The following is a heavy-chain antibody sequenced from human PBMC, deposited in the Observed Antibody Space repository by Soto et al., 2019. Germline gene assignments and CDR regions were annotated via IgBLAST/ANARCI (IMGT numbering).Heavy chain of an antibody. J-gene: IGHJ4*02. CDR3: TTLGPS. Sequence: EVQLVESGGGLVKPGGSLRLSCVASGFNFSDAWMNWVRQAPGKGLEWVGDVKTKADGGTTDYAGSGKGRFTVSRDASTNTLYPQMNSLKSEDTAVYYCTTLGPSWGQGTQVFVSS. CDR2: VKTKADGGTT. CDR1: GFNFSDAW. V-gene: IGHV3-15*07.